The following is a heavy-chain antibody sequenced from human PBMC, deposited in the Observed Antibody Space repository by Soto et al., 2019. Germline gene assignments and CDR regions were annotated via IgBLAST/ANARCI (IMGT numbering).Heavy chain of an antibody. Sequence: QVQLQESGPGLVRPSETLSLTCTVSGASISSYYLTWVRQPPGKGLEWIGYMSNSGSTNYNPSFKSRVTMSVDTSKNQFSLKLSSVTAADTAVYYCVRHATDHRGNAEDWYFDLWGRGTLVTVSS. V-gene: IGHV4-59*08. CDR3: VRHATDHRGNAEDWYFDL. CDR2: MSNSGST. CDR1: GASISSYY. J-gene: IGHJ2*01. D-gene: IGHD2-15*01.